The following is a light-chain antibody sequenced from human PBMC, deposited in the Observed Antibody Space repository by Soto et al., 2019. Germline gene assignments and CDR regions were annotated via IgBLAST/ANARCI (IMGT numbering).Light chain of an antibody. CDR1: QSVSGSY. CDR2: AAS. J-gene: IGKJ4*01. V-gene: IGKV3D-20*02. Sequence: EIVLPPSPGTRSLAGGSGXILXCRASQSVSGSYLAWYQKTPGPPPRLLIYAASSRATGFPDRFGGSGSGAYFILILSRLESEDVAVYYCQQLTTPLTFGGGTKVDIK. CDR3: QQLTTPLT.